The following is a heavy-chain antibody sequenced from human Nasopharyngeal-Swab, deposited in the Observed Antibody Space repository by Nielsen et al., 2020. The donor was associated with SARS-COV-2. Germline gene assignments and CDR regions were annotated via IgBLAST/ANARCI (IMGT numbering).Heavy chain of an antibody. CDR2: ISYDGSNE. J-gene: IGHJ4*02. CDR1: GLTFSSYA. CDR3: AKERFYSGSGKYPRDFDY. D-gene: IGHD3-10*01. V-gene: IGHV3-30*04. Sequence: GESLKISCAASGLTFSSYAMHWVRQAPGKGLEWVAVISYDGSNEYYADSVKGRFIISKDSSKNTLYLQMNSLRAEDTAVYYCAKERFYSGSGKYPRDFDYWGQGALVSVSS.